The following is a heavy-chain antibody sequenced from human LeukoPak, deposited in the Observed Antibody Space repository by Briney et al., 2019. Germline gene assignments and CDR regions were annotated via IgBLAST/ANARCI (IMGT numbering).Heavy chain of an antibody. V-gene: IGHV4-59*01. J-gene: IGHJ4*02. Sequence: SETLSLTCTVSGGSISSYYWSWIRQPPGKGLEWIGYIYYSGSTNYNPSLKSRVSISVDTSKNQFSLKLSSVTAADTAVYYCARGHWGYCSSTSCSNFDYWGQGTLVTVSS. D-gene: IGHD2-2*01. CDR2: IYYSGST. CDR1: GGSISSYY. CDR3: ARGHWGYCSSTSCSNFDY.